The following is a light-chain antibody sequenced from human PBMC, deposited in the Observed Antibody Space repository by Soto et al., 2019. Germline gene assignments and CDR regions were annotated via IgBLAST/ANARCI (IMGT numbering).Light chain of an antibody. J-gene: IGLJ1*01. CDR2: EVS. CDR1: SSDVGNYNR. CDR3: SSYTSSSTYV. V-gene: IGLV2-18*02. Sequence: QSALTQPPSVSGSPGQSVTICCTGTSSDVGNYNRVSWYQQPPGTAPKLMIYEVSNRPSGVPDRFSGSKSGNTASLTISGLQAEDEADYYCSSYTSSSTYVFGTGTKLTVL.